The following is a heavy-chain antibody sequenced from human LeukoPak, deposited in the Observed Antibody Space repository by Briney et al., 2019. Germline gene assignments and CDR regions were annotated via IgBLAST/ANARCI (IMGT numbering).Heavy chain of an antibody. CDR3: ARGGNYGDYDGYFDY. V-gene: IGHV4-59*08. Sequence: ASETLSLTCTVSGGSISSYYWSWIRQPPGKGLEWIGYIYYSGSTNYNPSLRSRVTISVDTSKNQFSLKLSSVTAADTAVYYCARGGNYGDYDGYFDYWGQGTLVTVSA. J-gene: IGHJ4*02. CDR1: GGSISSYY. CDR2: IYYSGST. D-gene: IGHD4-17*01.